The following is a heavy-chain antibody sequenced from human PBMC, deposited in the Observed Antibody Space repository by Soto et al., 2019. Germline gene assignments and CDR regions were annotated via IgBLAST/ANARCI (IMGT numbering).Heavy chain of an antibody. CDR1: GLSFTNAW. V-gene: IGHV3-15*01. CDR2: IRSKTDGGTT. CDR3: TTDLRWEVALSY. Sequence: EVQLVESGGGLVEPGGSLRLSCAASGLSFTNAWMSWVRQAPGKGLEWVGRIRSKTDGGTTDYAAPVEGRFTISRDDSQNMLYLQMNSVKTEDTVLYYCTTDLRWEVALSYWGLGTLVTVSS. D-gene: IGHD1-26*01. J-gene: IGHJ4*02.